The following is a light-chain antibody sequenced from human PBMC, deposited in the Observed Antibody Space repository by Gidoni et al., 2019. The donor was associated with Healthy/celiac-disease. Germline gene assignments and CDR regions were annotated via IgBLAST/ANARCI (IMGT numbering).Light chain of an antibody. CDR1: QSVLYSSNNKNY. Sequence: DIVMTQSPDSLAVSLGERATINCKSSQSVLYSSNNKNYLDWYQQKPGQPPKLLIYWASTRESGVPDRFSGSGSGKDFTLTISSLQAEDVAVYYCQQYYSTSWTFGQGTKVEIK. CDR3: QQYYSTSWT. V-gene: IGKV4-1*01. J-gene: IGKJ1*01. CDR2: WAS.